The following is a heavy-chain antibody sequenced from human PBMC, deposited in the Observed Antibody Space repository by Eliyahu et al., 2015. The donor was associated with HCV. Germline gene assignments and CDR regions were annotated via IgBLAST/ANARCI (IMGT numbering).Heavy chain of an antibody. Sequence: EVQLLESGGGLVQPGGSLRLSCAASGFTFXSYAMSWVRQAPGKGLEWVSTISGSGGSTYYADSVKGRFTISRDNSKNTLYLQMNSLRAEDTAVYYCAKDRFYYDSSGYYYFDYWGQGTLVTVSS. CDR2: ISGSGGST. J-gene: IGHJ4*02. CDR1: GFTFXSYA. V-gene: IGHV3-23*01. CDR3: AKDRFYYDSSGYYYFDY. D-gene: IGHD3-22*01.